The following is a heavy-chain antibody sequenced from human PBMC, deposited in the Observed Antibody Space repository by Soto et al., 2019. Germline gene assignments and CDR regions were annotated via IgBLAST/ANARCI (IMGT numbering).Heavy chain of an antibody. J-gene: IGHJ3*02. CDR1: GFTFSDAW. CDR2: IKSKTDGGTT. CDR3: TTESDYYDSSAPRAFDI. Sequence: PGGSLRLSCAASGFTFSDAWMNWVRQAPGKGLEWVGRIKSKTDGGTTDYAAPVKGRFTISRDDSKNTLYLQMISLKTEDTAVYYCTTESDYYDSSAPRAFDIWGQGTMVTVSS. D-gene: IGHD3-22*01. V-gene: IGHV3-15*07.